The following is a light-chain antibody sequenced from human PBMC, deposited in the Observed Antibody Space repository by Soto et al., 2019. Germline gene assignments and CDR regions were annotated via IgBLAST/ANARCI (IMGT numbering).Light chain of an antibody. CDR3: SSYTSSSTEV. CDR1: SSDVGGYNY. Sequence: QSALTQPASVSGSPGQSITISCTGTSSDVGGYNYASWYQQHPGKAPKLMIYEVSNRPSGVSNRFSGSKSGNTASLTISGLQAEDEADYYCSSYTSSSTEVFGTGTKVTVL. V-gene: IGLV2-14*01. CDR2: EVS. J-gene: IGLJ1*01.